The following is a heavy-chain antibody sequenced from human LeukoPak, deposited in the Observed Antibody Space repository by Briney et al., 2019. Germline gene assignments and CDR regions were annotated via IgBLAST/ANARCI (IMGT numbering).Heavy chain of an antibody. J-gene: IGHJ6*02. D-gene: IGHD3-10*01. Sequence: GGSLRLSCAASRFTFSSYAMSWVRQAPGKGLEWASAISGSGGSTYYADSVKGRFTISRDNSKNTLYLQMNSLRAEDTAVYYCAKDVNYGSGSYPILYGMDVWGQGTTVTVSS. CDR3: AKDVNYGSGSYPILYGMDV. CDR1: RFTFSSYA. CDR2: ISGSGGST. V-gene: IGHV3-23*01.